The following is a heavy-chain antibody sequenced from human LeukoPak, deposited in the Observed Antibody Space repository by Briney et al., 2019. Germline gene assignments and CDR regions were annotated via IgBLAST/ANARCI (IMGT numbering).Heavy chain of an antibody. V-gene: IGHV4-34*01. D-gene: IGHD2-15*01. CDR2: INHSGST. Sequence: SETLSLTCAVYGGSFSGYYWSWIRQSPGKGLEWIGEINHSGSTNYNPSLKSRVTISVDTSKNQFSLKVPSVTAADTAVYYCARPPRRYCSGGSCSNFDYWGQGTLVTVSS. CDR1: GGSFSGYY. J-gene: IGHJ4*02. CDR3: ARPPRRYCSGGSCSNFDY.